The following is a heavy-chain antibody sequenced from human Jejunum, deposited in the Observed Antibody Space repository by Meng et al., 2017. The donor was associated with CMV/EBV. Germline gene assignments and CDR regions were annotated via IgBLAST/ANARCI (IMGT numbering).Heavy chain of an antibody. CDR3: ARLRDEMSCGGDTCYYFDY. J-gene: IGHJ4*02. D-gene: IGHD2-21*02. CDR1: GSFY. V-gene: IGHV4-31*02. Sequence: GSFYWSWVRQQPGKGLEWMGYIFATGETYYNPSLEGRLAMSVDTFKNQFSLKLTSVTAADTAVYYCARLRDEMSCGGDTCYYFDYWGRGTLITVSS. CDR2: IFATGET.